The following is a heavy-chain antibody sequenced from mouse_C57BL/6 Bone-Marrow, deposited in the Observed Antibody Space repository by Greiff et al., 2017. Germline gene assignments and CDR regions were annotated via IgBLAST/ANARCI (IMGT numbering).Heavy chain of an antibody. Sequence: QVQLQQSGAELARPGASVKMSCKASGYTFTSYTMNWVKQRPGQGLEWIGDINPSSGYTKYNQKFKDKATLTADKSSSTAYMQLSSLTSEDSAVYYCARGPSFAYWGQGTLVTVSA. D-gene: IGHD3-3*01. J-gene: IGHJ3*01. CDR2: INPSSGYT. CDR3: ARGPSFAY. CDR1: GYTFTSYT. V-gene: IGHV1-4*01.